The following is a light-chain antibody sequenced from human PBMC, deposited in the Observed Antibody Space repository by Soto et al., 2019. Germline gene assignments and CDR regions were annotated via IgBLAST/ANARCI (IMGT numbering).Light chain of an antibody. J-gene: IGKJ2*01. V-gene: IGKV1-39*01. CDR2: AAS. Sequence: DLQMTQSPSSLSASIRDRVTITCRASQTISSYLNWYQQKPGKAPKLLIYAASSLLSGVPSRFSGTGSGTDFTLTISSLQPEDFATYYCQQSYSTPYTFGQGTKLEIK. CDR1: QTISSY. CDR3: QQSYSTPYT.